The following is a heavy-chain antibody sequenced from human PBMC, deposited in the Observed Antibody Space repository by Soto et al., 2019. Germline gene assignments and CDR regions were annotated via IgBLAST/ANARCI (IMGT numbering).Heavy chain of an antibody. J-gene: IGHJ2*01. D-gene: IGHD2-8*01. CDR3: ARGMGRYFDL. V-gene: IGHV4-4*07. CDR1: GDFIINFY. Sequence: QVQLQESGPGLVKPSETLSLTCTVSGDFIINFYWSWILQPAGKGLQSLGRISASGRSNYNPNLQSRVAMSLDTSKNQFSLRLTSLSAADTAVYFCARGMGRYFDLWGRGTLVTVFS. CDR2: ISASGRS.